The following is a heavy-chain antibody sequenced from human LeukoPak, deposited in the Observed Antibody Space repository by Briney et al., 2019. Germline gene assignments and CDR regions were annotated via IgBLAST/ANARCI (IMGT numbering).Heavy chain of an antibody. CDR2: IYSSGST. CDR3: ARGYSSGSYHPTALRFDY. CDR1: GGSISSGSYH. J-gene: IGHJ4*02. V-gene: IGHV4-61*10. Sequence: PSETLSLTCTVSGGSISSGSYHWIWIWQPAGKGLEWIGHIYSSGSTNYNPSLSSRVTISVDTSKNPFSLTLSSVTAADTAVYYCARGYSSGSYHPTALRFDYWGQGTLVTVSS. D-gene: IGHD6-19*01.